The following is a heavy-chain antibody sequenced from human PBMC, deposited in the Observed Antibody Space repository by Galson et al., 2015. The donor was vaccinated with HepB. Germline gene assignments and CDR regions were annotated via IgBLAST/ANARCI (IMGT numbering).Heavy chain of an antibody. V-gene: IGHV1-3*01. CDR3: ARAFVYYFGSQSSNNYFDP. CDR2: INAANGNT. D-gene: IGHD3-10*01. Sequence: SVKVSCKASGYTFNDYSMHWVRRVPGQRLEWMGWINAANGNTEYSQKFQGRVTIMRDISASTAYMELSSLRSEDTAVYYCARAFVYYFGSQSSNNYFDPWGQGTLVTVSS. J-gene: IGHJ5*02. CDR1: GYTFNDYS.